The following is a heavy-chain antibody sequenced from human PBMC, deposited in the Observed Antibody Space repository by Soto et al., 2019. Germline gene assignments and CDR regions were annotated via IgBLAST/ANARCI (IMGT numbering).Heavy chain of an antibody. J-gene: IGHJ4*02. D-gene: IGHD1-26*01. CDR3: ARDFQGSWAFDY. CDR2: ISSGDSYI. Sequence: PGGSLRLSCAASGFTFSGYSMNWVRQAPGKGLEWVSSISSGDSYIYYADSVKGRFTISRDNAKNSLYLQMNSLRAEDTAVYYCARDFQGSWAFDYWGQGTLVTVSS. CDR1: GFTFSGYS. V-gene: IGHV3-21*01.